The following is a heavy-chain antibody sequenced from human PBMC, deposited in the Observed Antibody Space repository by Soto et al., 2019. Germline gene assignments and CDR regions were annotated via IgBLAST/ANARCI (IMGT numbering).Heavy chain of an antibody. Sequence: GGSLRLSCAASGFTFSNYAMTWVRQAPGKGLEWVSIIGGSSGRTNYADSVKGRFTISRDNSRNTLYLQMNSLRVEDTAIYFCAKVVFSGYEIGLLDDWGQGTLVTVSS. CDR1: GFTFSNYA. CDR2: IGGSSGRT. D-gene: IGHD5-12*01. CDR3: AKVVFSGYEIGLLDD. V-gene: IGHV3-23*01. J-gene: IGHJ4*02.